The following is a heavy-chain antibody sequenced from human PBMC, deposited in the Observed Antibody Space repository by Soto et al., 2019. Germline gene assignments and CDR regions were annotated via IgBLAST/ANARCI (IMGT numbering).Heavy chain of an antibody. CDR3: ARQRAVAARPVWFDP. CDR1: GGSISSSSYF. Sequence: SVTLSLTCTVSGGSISSSSYFWDWIRQPPGKGLEWIGSIHYTGSTYYNPSLQSRVTISVDTSKNQFSLKLTSVTAADTAVYYCARQRAVAARPVWFDPWGPGTLVTVSS. CDR2: IHYTGST. V-gene: IGHV4-39*01. J-gene: IGHJ5*02. D-gene: IGHD6-6*01.